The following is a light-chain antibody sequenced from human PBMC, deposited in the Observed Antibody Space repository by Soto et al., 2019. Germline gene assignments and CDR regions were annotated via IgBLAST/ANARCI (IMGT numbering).Light chain of an antibody. J-gene: IGLJ2*01. Sequence: LTQPHSVSESPGKTVTISCTRSSGNIANNYVQWYQQRPGSAPTIMIYEVSKRPSGVPDRFSGSKSGNTASLTVSGLQAEDEADYYCSSYAGSNNFVVFGGGTKVTVL. V-gene: IGLV2-8*01. CDR1: SGNIANNY. CDR3: SSYAGSNNFVV. CDR2: EVS.